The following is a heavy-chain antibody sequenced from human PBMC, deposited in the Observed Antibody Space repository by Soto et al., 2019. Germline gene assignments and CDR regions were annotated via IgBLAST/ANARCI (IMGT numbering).Heavy chain of an antibody. CDR2: INHSGST. V-gene: IGHV4-34*01. J-gene: IGHJ4*02. CDR1: GGSFSGYY. CDR3: ARGWGLGVFDY. D-gene: IGHD3-16*01. Sequence: QVQLQQWGAGLLKPSETLSLTCADYGGSFSGYYWNWIRQPPGRGLEWIGEINHSGSTNYNPSLKSRVSISVDTSKNQFSLKLSSVTAADTAVYYGARGWGLGVFDYWGQGTLVTVSS.